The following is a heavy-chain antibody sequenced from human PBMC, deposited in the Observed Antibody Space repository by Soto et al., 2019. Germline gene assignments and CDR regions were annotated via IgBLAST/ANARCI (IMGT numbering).Heavy chain of an antibody. CDR2: IYYSGST. J-gene: IGHJ6*02. D-gene: IGHD6-6*01. Sequence: QVQLQESGPGLVKPSETLSLTCTVSGGSVSSGSYYWSWIRQPPGKGLEWIGYIYYSGSTNYNPPLKSRVTISVDTSKNQFSLKLSSVTAADTAVYYCARDRTRHSYYGMDVWGQGTTVTVSS. V-gene: IGHV4-61*01. CDR1: GGSVSSGSYY. CDR3: ARDRTRHSYYGMDV.